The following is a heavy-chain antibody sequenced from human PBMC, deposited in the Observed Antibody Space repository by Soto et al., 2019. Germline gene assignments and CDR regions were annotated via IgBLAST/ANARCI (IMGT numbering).Heavy chain of an antibody. D-gene: IGHD1-26*01. CDR3: ARDPHSGSYRGWFDP. CDR1: GGTFSSYA. Sequence: QVQLVQSGAEVKKPGSSVKVSCKASGGTFSSYAISWVRQAPGQGLEWMGGIIPIFGTATYAQKFQGRVTITADESTSTAYMELSSLRSEDTAVYYCARDPHSGSYRGWFDPWGQGTLVTVSS. V-gene: IGHV1-69*01. J-gene: IGHJ5*02. CDR2: IIPIFGTA.